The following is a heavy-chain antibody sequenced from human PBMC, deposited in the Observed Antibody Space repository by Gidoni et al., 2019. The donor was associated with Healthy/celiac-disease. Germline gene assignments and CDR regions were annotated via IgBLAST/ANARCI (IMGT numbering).Heavy chain of an antibody. CDR3: AKETVAGSGYFDY. J-gene: IGHJ4*02. CDR2: ISYDGSNK. D-gene: IGHD6-19*01. CDR1: GFTFSSYG. V-gene: IGHV3-30*18. Sequence: QVQLVESGGGVVQPGRSLRLSCAASGFTFSSYGMHWVRQAPGKGLEWVAVISYDGSNKYYADSVKGRFTISRDNSKNTLYLQMNSLRAEDTAVYYCAKETVAGSGYFDYWGQGTLVTVSS.